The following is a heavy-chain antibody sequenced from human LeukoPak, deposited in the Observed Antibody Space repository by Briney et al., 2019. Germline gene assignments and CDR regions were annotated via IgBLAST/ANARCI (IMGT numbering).Heavy chain of an antibody. CDR1: GYTFTSYY. Sequence: ASVKVSCKASGYTFTSYYMHWVRQAPGQGLEWMGIINPSGGSTSYAQKFQGRVTMTRNTSISTAYMELSSLRSEDTAVYYCARGGYYDSSGDAFDIWGQGTMVTVSS. CDR2: INPSGGST. V-gene: IGHV1-46*01. CDR3: ARGGYYDSSGDAFDI. D-gene: IGHD3-22*01. J-gene: IGHJ3*02.